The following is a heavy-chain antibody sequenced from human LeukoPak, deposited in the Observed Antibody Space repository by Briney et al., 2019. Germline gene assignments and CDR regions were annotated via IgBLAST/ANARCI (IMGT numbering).Heavy chain of an antibody. J-gene: IGHJ4*02. V-gene: IGHV4-30-2*01. D-gene: IGHD3-22*01. CDR1: GGSISSGGYS. Sequence: SETLSLTCAVSGGSISSGGYSWSWIRQPPGKGLEWIGYIYHSGSTYYNPSLKSRVTISVDRSKNQFSLKLSSVTAADTAVYCCARAPEYYYDSSGYYLTNIYFDYWGQGTLVTVSS. CDR3: ARAPEYYYDSSGYYLTNIYFDY. CDR2: IYHSGST.